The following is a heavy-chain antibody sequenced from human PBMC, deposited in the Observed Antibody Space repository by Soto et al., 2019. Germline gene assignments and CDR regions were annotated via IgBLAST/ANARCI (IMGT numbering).Heavy chain of an antibody. Sequence: QLQLQESGPGLVKPSETLSLTCTVSGGSISSSSYYWGWIRQPPGKGLEWIGSIYYSGSTYYNPSLKSRVTXXVXTXXNQCSLKLSSVTAADTAVYYCASTRDGYNSGAFDIWGQGTMVTVSS. J-gene: IGHJ3*02. CDR1: GGSISSSSYY. CDR2: IYYSGST. CDR3: ASTRDGYNSGAFDI. V-gene: IGHV4-39*01. D-gene: IGHD5-12*01.